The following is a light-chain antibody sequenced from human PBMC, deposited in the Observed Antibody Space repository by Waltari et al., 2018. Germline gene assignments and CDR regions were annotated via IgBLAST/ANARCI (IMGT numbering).Light chain of an antibody. J-gene: IGKJ5*01. CDR2: DAS. Sequence: DIQMTQSPSTLSASVVDRVTITCRASQSISSWLAWYQQKPGKAPKLLIYDASSLESGVPSRFSGSGSGTEFTLTISSLQPDDFATYYCQQYNSYPITFGQGTRLEIK. CDR3: QQYNSYPIT. CDR1: QSISSW. V-gene: IGKV1-5*01.